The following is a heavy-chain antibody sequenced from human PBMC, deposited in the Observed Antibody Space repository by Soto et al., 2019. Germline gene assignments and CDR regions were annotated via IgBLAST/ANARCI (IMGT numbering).Heavy chain of an antibody. V-gene: IGHV3-9*01. CDR1: GFTFDDYA. J-gene: IGHJ3*02. CDR2: ISWNSGSI. CDR3: AKDMEGIAAAGHDAFDI. Sequence: GGSLRLSCAASGFTFDDYAMHWVRQAPGKGLEWVSGISWNSGSIGYADSVKGRFTISRDNAKNSLYLQMNSLRAEDTTVYYCAKDMEGIAAAGHDAFDIWGQGTMVTVSS. D-gene: IGHD6-13*01.